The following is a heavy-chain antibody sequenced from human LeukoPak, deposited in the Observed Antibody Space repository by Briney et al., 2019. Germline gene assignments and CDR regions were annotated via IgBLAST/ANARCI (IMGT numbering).Heavy chain of an antibody. V-gene: IGHV3-23*01. CDR1: GFTFSSYG. J-gene: IGHJ4*02. CDR2: ISGSGGST. CDR3: ARDIWLREFDY. D-gene: IGHD3-9*01. Sequence: GGSLRLSCAASGFTFSSYGMSWVRQAPGKGLEWVSAISGSGGSTYYADSVKGRFTISRDNAKNSLYLQMNSLRAEDTAVYYCARDIWLREFDYWGQGTLVTVSS.